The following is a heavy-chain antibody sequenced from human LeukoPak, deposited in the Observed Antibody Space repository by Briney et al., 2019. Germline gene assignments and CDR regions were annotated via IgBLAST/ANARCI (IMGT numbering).Heavy chain of an antibody. CDR3: VKRVTTNYYYGMDV. CDR2: ISGSGGNT. D-gene: IGHD1-26*01. Sequence: PGGSLRLSCAASGFTFSSYAMTWVRQAPGKGLELVSVISGSGGNTYYTDPVKGRFTISRDNSKNTLYVQMTSLRAEDTAVYYCVKRVTTNYYYGMDVWGQGTTVTVSS. V-gene: IGHV3-23*01. J-gene: IGHJ6*02. CDR1: GFTFSSYA.